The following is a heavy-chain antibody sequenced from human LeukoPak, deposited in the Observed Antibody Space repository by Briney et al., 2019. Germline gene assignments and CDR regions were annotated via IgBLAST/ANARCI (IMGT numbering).Heavy chain of an antibody. J-gene: IGHJ4*02. CDR3: ARGGRAIFGVVTGFDY. V-gene: IGHV4-59*01. CDR1: GGSISSYY. CDR2: IYYSGST. D-gene: IGHD3-3*01. Sequence: SETLSLTCTVSGGSISSYYWNWIRQPPGKGLEWIGYIYYSGSTNYNPSLKSRVTISVNTSKNQFSLKLSSVTAADTAVYYCARGGRAIFGVVTGFDYWGQGTLVTVSS.